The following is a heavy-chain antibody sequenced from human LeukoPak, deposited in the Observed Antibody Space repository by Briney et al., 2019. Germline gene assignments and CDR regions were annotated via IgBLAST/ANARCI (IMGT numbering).Heavy chain of an antibody. J-gene: IGHJ4*02. CDR3: AKGSSSGSGWSYLPSPHAY. V-gene: IGHV1-46*01. Sequence: ASVKVSCKASGYTFSSYGISWVRQAPGQGLEWMGIINPSVGSTSYAQKFHGRVTMTRDRSTSTVYMELSSLRSEDTAVYYCAKGSSSGSGWSYLPSPHAYWGQGTLVTVSS. D-gene: IGHD6-19*01. CDR1: GYTFSSYG. CDR2: INPSVGST.